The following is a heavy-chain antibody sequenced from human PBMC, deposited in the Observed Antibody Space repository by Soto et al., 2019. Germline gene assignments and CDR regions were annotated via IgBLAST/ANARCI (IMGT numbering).Heavy chain of an antibody. CDR1: GFSLTTKGVG. Sequence: KESGPTLVEPTQTLTLTCTFSGFSLTTKGVGVGWIRQPPGKALEWLAIIYWDDDRRYSPSLKSRLAITKDTSKNQVVLLMTTLDPVDTATYYCAHIMITFGGVIGLDAFDVWGQGTMVTVSS. CDR2: IYWDDDR. J-gene: IGHJ3*01. V-gene: IGHV2-5*02. CDR3: AHIMITFGGVIGLDAFDV. D-gene: IGHD3-16*02.